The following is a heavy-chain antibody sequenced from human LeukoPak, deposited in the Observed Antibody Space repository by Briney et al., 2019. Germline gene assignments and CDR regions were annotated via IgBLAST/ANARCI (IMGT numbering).Heavy chain of an antibody. V-gene: IGHV1-69*13. CDR1: GVTFSSYA. CDR2: IIPIFGTA. D-gene: IGHD6-19*01. J-gene: IGHJ2*01. Sequence: GASVKVSCKASGVTFSSYAISWVRQAPGKGLEWMGGIIPIFGTANYAQKFQGRVTITADESTSTAYMELSSLRSEDTAVYYCARDGGGRSGWYHDWNFDLWGRGTLVTVSS. CDR3: ARDGGGRSGWYHDWNFDL.